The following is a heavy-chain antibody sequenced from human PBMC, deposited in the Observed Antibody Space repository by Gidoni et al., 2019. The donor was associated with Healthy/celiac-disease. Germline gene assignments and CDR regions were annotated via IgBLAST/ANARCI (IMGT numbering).Heavy chain of an antibody. CDR1: GYTLTELS. CDR3: ATGSLRYFDWLPDS. D-gene: IGHD3-9*01. J-gene: IGHJ5*01. CDR2: FDPEDGET. Sequence: QVQLVPSGAEVKKPGASVTVPCKVSGYTLTELSMHWVRQAPGKGLEWTGGFDPEDGETIYAQKVQGRVTMTEDTSTDTAYMELSSLRSEDTAVYYCATGSLRYFDWLPDSWGQGTLVTVSS. V-gene: IGHV1-24*01.